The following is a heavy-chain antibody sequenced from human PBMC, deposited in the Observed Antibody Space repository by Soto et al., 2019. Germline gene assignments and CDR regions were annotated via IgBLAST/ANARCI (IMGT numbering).Heavy chain of an antibody. CDR1: GGSISSYY. Sequence: PSETLSLTCTVSGGSISSYYWSWIRQPPGKGLEWIGYIYYSGSTNYNPSLKSRVTISVDTSKNQFSLKLSSVTAADTAVYYWAAHSEYSSSPLPWWGQGTLVTVSS. D-gene: IGHD6-6*01. V-gene: IGHV4-59*08. CDR3: AAHSEYSSSPLPW. J-gene: IGHJ4*02. CDR2: IYYSGST.